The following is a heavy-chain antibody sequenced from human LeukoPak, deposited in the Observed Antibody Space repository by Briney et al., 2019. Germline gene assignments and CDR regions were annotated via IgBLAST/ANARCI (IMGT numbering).Heavy chain of an antibody. CDR1: GFTFSSYE. CDR3: ARQTYYDFWSGYSTFDY. Sequence: GGSLRLSCAASGFTFSSYEMNWVRQAPGKGLEWVSYISSSGSTKYYTGSVRGRFTISRDNAKNSLYLQMSSLRGEDTAVYYCARQTYYDFWSGYSTFDYWGQGTLVTVSS. CDR2: ISSSGSTK. D-gene: IGHD3-3*01. V-gene: IGHV3-48*03. J-gene: IGHJ4*02.